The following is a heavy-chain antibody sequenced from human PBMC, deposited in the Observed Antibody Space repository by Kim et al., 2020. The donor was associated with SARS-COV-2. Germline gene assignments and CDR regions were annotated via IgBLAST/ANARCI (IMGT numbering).Heavy chain of an antibody. CDR2: ISGSGGST. D-gene: IGHD5-18*01. CDR1: GFTFSSYA. CDR3: AKDWDTAMVYYYYGMDV. Sequence: GGSLRLSCAASGFTFSSYAMSWVRQAPGKGLEWVSAISGSGGSTYYADSVKGRFTISRDNSKNTLYLQMNSLRAEDTAVYYCAKDWDTAMVYYYYGMDVWGQGTTVTVSS. V-gene: IGHV3-23*01. J-gene: IGHJ6*02.